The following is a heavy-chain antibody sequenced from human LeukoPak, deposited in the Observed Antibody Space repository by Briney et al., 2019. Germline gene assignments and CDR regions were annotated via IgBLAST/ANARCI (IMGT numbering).Heavy chain of an antibody. D-gene: IGHD3-10*01. V-gene: IGHV1-2*02. CDR2: INPNSGGT. CDR3: ARYLYYYGSGSYSWFDP. Sequence: GASVKVSCKASGYTFTGYYMHWVRQAPGQGLEWMGWINPNSGGTSYAQKFQGRVTMTRDTSISTAYMELSRLRSDDTAVYYCARYLYYYGSGSYSWFDPWGQGTLVTVSS. CDR1: GYTFTGYY. J-gene: IGHJ5*02.